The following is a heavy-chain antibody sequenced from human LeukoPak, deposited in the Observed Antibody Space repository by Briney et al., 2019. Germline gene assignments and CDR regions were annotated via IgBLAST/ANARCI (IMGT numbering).Heavy chain of an antibody. CDR1: GFTFSNAW. CDR2: IKSKTDGGTK. J-gene: IGHJ4*02. V-gene: IGHV3-15*01. Sequence: GGSLRLSCAASGFTFSNAWMSWVRHAPGKWREWDGRIKSKTDGGTKDYAAPVKGIFTISRDDSKNTLYLQMNSLKTEDTAVYYCTTDLTVTTGDYWGQGTLVTVSS. D-gene: IGHD4-11*01. CDR3: TTDLTVTTGDY.